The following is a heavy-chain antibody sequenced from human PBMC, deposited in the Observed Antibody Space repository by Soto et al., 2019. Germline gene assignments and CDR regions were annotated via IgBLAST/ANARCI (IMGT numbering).Heavy chain of an antibody. CDR3: AASIFYYGMDV. J-gene: IGHJ6*02. V-gene: IGHV5-51*01. CDR2: IYPGDSDT. Sequence: GESLKISCKGSGCTFTNYWIGWVRQMPGKGLEWMGIIYPGDSDTEYNPSFQGQVTISADKSITTTYLRWTSLKASDTAIYYCAASIFYYGMDVWGQGTTVTVSS. CDR1: GCTFTNYW.